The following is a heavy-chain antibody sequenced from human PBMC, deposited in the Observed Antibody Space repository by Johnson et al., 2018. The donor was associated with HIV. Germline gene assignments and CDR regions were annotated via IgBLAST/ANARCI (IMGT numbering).Heavy chain of an antibody. CDR3: VRGSLTDDSFPD. CDR2: ISSDGTEM. D-gene: IGHD3-16*01. CDR1: GFTFSRNA. Sequence: QVQLVECGGGVVQPGRSLGLSCTASGFTFSRNAMHWVRQPSGKGLEWGAVISSDGTEMHYGDSVRGRFTISRDNSRNTLSLQMYSLTSEDTDTYYRVRGSLTDDSFPDWGQGTMVLVSS. V-gene: IGHV3-30*03. J-gene: IGHJ3*01.